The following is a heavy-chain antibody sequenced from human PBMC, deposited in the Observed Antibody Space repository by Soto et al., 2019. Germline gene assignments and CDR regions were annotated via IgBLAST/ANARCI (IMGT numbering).Heavy chain of an antibody. D-gene: IGHD3-10*01. V-gene: IGHV5-51*01. J-gene: IGHJ5*02. CDR1: GYRFTNYW. CDR2: IYPGDSDT. Sequence: EVQLVQSGTEVKKPGESLQISCKGSGYRFTNYWIGWVRQMPGKGLEWMGIIYPGDSDTRYSPSFQGQVTISADRSISTAYLQWSSLKASGTAMYYCARHPASYSSGGDYRRNWFDAWGQGTLVTVSS. CDR3: ARHPASYSSGGDYRRNWFDA.